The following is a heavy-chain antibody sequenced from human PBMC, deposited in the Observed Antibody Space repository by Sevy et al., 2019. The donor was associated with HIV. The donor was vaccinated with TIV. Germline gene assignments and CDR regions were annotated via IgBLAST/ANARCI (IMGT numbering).Heavy chain of an antibody. Sequence: GGSLRLSCVASGFNFNIYSMSWVRQAPGKGLEWVSTLSFGCGRINHAYSVQGRFTMSRDDSKKTVYLEMNSLRGEDTAVYYCAREGCTRPHDHWGQGTLVTVSS. V-gene: IGHV3-23*01. J-gene: IGHJ4*02. CDR1: GFNFNIYS. D-gene: IGHD2-8*01. CDR2: LSFGCGRI. CDR3: AREGCTRPHDH.